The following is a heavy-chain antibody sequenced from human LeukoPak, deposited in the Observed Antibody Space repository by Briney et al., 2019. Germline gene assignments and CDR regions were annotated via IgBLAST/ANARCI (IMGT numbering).Heavy chain of an antibody. J-gene: IGHJ6*03. CDR3: ARDFMYYYDSSGPYYYYMDV. Sequence: GGSLRLSCAASGFIFSSYGMHWVRQAPGKGLEWVSSISSSSSYIYYADSVKGRFTISRDNAKNSLYLQMNSLRAEDTAVYYCARDFMYYYDSSGPYYYYMDVWGEGTTVTVSS. D-gene: IGHD3-22*01. CDR2: ISSSSSYI. V-gene: IGHV3-21*01. CDR1: GFIFSSYG.